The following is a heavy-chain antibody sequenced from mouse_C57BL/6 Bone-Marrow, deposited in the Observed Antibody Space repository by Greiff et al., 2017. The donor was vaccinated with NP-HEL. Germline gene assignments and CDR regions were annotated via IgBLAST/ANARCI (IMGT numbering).Heavy chain of an antibody. V-gene: IGHV14-4*01. CDR3: TTFHWDYDY. CDR1: GFNIKDDY. J-gene: IGHJ2*01. D-gene: IGHD4-1*01. CDR2: IDPENGDT. Sequence: VHVKQSGAELVRPGASVKLSCTASGFNIKDDYMPWVKQRPEQGLEWIGWIDPENGDTEYASKVQGKATITADTSSNTSYLQLSSLTSEDTAVYYCTTFHWDYDYWGQGTTLTVSS.